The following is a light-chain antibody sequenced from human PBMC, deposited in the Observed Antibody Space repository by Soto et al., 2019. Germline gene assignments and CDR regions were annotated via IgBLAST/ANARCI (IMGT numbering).Light chain of an antibody. Sequence: QSALTQPASVSGSPGQSITISCTGTSSDVGGYNYVSWYQQHPGKAPKLMIYEVSYRPSGISHRFSGSKSGNTASLTISGLQAEDEADYYCISYTTSSARVFGGGTKLTVL. CDR2: EVS. J-gene: IGLJ3*02. V-gene: IGLV2-14*01. CDR1: SSDVGGYNY. CDR3: ISYTTSSARV.